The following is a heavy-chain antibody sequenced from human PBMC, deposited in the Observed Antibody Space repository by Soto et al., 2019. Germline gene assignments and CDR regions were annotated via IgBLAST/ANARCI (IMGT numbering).Heavy chain of an antibody. CDR2: IGVSGRNT. CDR3: AKDGLSDSPSAIDY. V-gene: IGHV3-23*01. Sequence: GSLRLSCAGPGFMFSRSGMTWVRQAPGMRVGAVAGIGVSGRNTYYADSVKGRFTISRDNSKNTLVLQMNSMRDEDTAIYYCAKDGLSDSPSAIDYWGQGTRVTVSS. D-gene: IGHD6-13*01. CDR1: GFMFSRSG. J-gene: IGHJ4*02.